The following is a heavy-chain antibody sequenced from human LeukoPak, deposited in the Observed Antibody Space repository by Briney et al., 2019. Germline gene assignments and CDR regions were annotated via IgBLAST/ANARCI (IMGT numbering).Heavy chain of an antibody. V-gene: IGHV1-18*01. CDR2: VSTSNGVT. CDR3: ARVSETSMVTPGFDS. Sequence: ASVNVSCKTSGDNFNRYAITWVRQAPGQGLEWMGWVSTSNGVTNYADTFQGRVTMTTDSITKTAYLELSRLRSGDTAIYFCARVSETSMVTPGFDSWGQGTLVTVSS. CDR1: GDNFNRYA. D-gene: IGHD5-18*01. J-gene: IGHJ4*02.